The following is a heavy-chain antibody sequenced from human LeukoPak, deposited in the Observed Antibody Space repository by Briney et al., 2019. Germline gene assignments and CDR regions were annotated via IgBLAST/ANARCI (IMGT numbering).Heavy chain of an antibody. CDR1: GGSFSGYY. V-gene: IGHV4-34*01. J-gene: IGHJ6*02. Sequence: SETLSLTCAVYGGSFSGYYWSWIRQPPGKGLEWIGEINRSRSTNYNPSLRSRVTISVDTSKNQFSLKLSSVTAADTAVYYCARGGYSYGYSYPYYYYGMDVWGQGTTVTVSS. D-gene: IGHD5-18*01. CDR3: ARGGYSYGYSYPYYYYGMDV. CDR2: INRSRST.